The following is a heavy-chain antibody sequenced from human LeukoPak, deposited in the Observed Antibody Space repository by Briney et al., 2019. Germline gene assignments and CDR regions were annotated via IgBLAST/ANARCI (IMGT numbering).Heavy chain of an antibody. Sequence: ASVKVSCKASGYTFTGYYMHWVRQAPGRGLEWMGWINPNTGGTNYAQKLQGRVTMTTDTSTSTAYMELRSLRSDDTAVYYCAKDRWRDGSSSFDNWGQGTLVTVSS. CDR2: INPNTGGT. CDR3: AKDRWRDGSSSFDN. CDR1: GYTFTGYY. J-gene: IGHJ4*02. D-gene: IGHD6-6*01. V-gene: IGHV1-2*02.